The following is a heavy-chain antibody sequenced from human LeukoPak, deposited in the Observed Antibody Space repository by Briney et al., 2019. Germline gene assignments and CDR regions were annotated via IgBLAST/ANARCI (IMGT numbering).Heavy chain of an antibody. V-gene: IGHV3-53*01. D-gene: IGHD1-26*01. J-gene: IGHJ4*02. CDR3: AKGGKWDVTPFDY. CDR2: IYKAGDP. CDR1: GFTASTNY. Sequence: PGGSLRLSCAASGFTASTNYMTWVRQAPGKGLEWVSVIYKAGDPYNADSVKGRFSISRDNRKNMLYLQMNSLRAEDTAVYYCAKGGKWDVTPFDYWGQGTLVTVSS.